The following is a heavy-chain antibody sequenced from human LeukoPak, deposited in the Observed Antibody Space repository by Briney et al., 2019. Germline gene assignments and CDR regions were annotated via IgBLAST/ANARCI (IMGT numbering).Heavy chain of an antibody. J-gene: IGHJ5*02. CDR3: ARVGTGIPRGGFDP. D-gene: IGHD2-21*01. V-gene: IGHV3-30*03. CDR1: GFTFSRYD. Sequence: GGSLRLSCAASGFTFSRYDMHWVRQAPGKGLEWVAHVAYDGINIHYGESVKGRFTAPRDNSKNTVYLQMNSLTTEDTAFYYCARVGTGIPRGGFDPWGQGTLVTVSS. CDR2: VAYDGINI.